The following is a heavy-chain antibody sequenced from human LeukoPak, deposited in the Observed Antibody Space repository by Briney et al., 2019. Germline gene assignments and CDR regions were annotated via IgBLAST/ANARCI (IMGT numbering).Heavy chain of an antibody. CDR1: GYTFSRYG. Sequence: GASVKVSCKASGYTFSRYGISWVRQAPGQGLEWMGWINIYNGNPNYAQKFQGRVIMTTDTSTSTAYMELRSLRSDDTAVYYCARDQYDSVWGSHRPYFDYWGQGTLVTVSS. V-gene: IGHV1-18*01. J-gene: IGHJ4*02. CDR2: INIYNGNP. CDR3: ARDQYDSVWGSHRPYFDY. D-gene: IGHD3-16*02.